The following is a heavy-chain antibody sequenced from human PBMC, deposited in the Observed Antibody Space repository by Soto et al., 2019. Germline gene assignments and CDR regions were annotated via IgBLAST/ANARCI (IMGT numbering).Heavy chain of an antibody. CDR1: GFTFSSYA. CDR3: AKHSSGWYSYFDY. D-gene: IGHD6-19*01. V-gene: IGHV3-23*01. J-gene: IGHJ4*02. Sequence: EVQLLESGGGLVQPGGYLRLSCAASGFTFSSYAMSWVRQAPGKGLEWVSAISGSGGSTYYADSVKGRFTISRDNSKNTLYLQMNSLRAEDTAVYYCAKHSSGWYSYFDYWGQGTLVTVSS. CDR2: ISGSGGST.